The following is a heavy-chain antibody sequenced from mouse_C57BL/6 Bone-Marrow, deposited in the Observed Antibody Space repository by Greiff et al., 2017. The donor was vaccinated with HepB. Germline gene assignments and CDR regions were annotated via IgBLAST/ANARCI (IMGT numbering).Heavy chain of an antibody. D-gene: IGHD4-1*01. J-gene: IGHJ3*01. V-gene: IGHV5-12*01. CDR2: ISNGGGST. Sequence: EVQGVESGGGLVQPGGSLKLSCAASGFTFSDYYMYWVRQTPEKRLEWVAYISNGGGSTYYPDTVKGRFTISRDNAKNTLYLQMSRLKSEDTAMYYCARHKGDWDWFAYWGQGTLVTVSA. CDR3: ARHKGDWDWFAY. CDR1: GFTFSDYY.